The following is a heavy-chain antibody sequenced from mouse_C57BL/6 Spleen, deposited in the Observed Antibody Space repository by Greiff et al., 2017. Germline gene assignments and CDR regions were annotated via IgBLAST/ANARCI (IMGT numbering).Heavy chain of an antibody. CDR1: GFSLTSYG. CDR3: AKPDDGYYVAFAY. V-gene: IGHV2-3*01. CDR2: IWGDGST. Sequence: QVHVKQSGPGLVAPSQSLSITCTVSGFSLTSYGVSWVRQPPGKGLEWLGVIWGDGSTNYHSALISRLSISKDNAKSQVCLKLTSLQTDDTATYDCAKPDDGYYVAFAYWGQGTLVTVSA. J-gene: IGHJ3*01. D-gene: IGHD2-3*01.